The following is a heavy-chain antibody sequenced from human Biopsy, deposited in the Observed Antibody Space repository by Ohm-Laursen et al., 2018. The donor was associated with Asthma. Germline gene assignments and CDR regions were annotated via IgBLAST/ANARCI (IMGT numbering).Heavy chain of an antibody. CDR2: GGSYYDGGLK. Sequence: SLRLSCAASGFTFSNYGMHWVRQAPGKGLEWVAVGGSYYDGGLKYYADSVNGRFTVSRDDSKNTLYLQMNSLRPDDTAVYFCARDVMEWYLPAFDFWGQGTLVTVSS. CDR1: GFTFSNYG. J-gene: IGHJ4*02. V-gene: IGHV3-30*03. CDR3: ARDVMEWYLPAFDF. D-gene: IGHD3-3*01.